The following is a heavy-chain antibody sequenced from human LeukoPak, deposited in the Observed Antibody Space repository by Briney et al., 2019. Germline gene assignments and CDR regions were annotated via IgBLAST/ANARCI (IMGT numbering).Heavy chain of an antibody. CDR3: ARRLGCSGGSCYSDAFDI. V-gene: IGHV4-31*03. J-gene: IGHJ3*02. CDR1: GGSISGGGYY. D-gene: IGHD2-15*01. Sequence: PSETLSLTCTVSGGSISGGGYYWSWIRQHPGKGLEWIGYIYYSGSTYYNPSLKSRVTISVDTSKNQFSLKLSSVTAADTAVYYCARRLGCSGGSCYSDAFDIWGQGTMVTVSS. CDR2: IYYSGST.